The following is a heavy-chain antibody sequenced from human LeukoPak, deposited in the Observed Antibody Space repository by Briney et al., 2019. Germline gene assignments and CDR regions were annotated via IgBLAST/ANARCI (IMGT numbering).Heavy chain of an antibody. J-gene: IGHJ3*02. Sequence: SETLSLTCTVSGGSISSYYWSWIRQPPGKGLEWIGYIYYSGSTNYNPSLKSRVTISVDTSKNQFSLKLSSVTAADTAVYYCARGLQLGWNAFDIWGQGTMVTVSS. CDR3: ARGLQLGWNAFDI. CDR2: IYYSGST. CDR1: GGSISSYY. V-gene: IGHV4-59*08. D-gene: IGHD2-21*01.